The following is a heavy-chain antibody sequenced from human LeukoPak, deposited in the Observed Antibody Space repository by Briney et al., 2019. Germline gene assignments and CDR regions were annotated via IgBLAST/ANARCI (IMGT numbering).Heavy chain of an antibody. J-gene: IGHJ4*02. CDR3: ARDLHPRYYLPDY. CDR2: IKEDGSET. V-gene: IGHV3-7*04. Sequence: GGSLRLSCVASAFAFSSNWMSWVRQAPGKGLEWVASIKEDGSETYYVDSVKGRFTISRDNAKNSLYLQMNSLRAEGTAVYYCARDLHPRYYLPDYWGPGTLVTVSS. CDR1: AFAFSSNW. D-gene: IGHD1-26*01.